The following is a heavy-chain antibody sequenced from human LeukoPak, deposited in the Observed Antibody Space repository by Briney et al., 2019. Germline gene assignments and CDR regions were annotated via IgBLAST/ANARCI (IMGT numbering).Heavy chain of an antibody. CDR3: AGGGFPGFDH. D-gene: IGHD4-23*01. CDR2: VNSDGTST. Sequence: PGGSLRLSCAAAQSTFYSYWMHWVRLVPGKGLAWVSRVNSDGTSTTYADSVKGRFTVSRDNAQNTLYLQMDSLRVDDTAVYYCAGGGFPGFDHWGQGILVTVSS. CDR1: QSTFYSYW. V-gene: IGHV3-74*03. J-gene: IGHJ4*02.